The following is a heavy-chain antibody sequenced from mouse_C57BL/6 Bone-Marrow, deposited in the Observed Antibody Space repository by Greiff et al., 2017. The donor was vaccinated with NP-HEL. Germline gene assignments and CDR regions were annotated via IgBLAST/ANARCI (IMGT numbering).Heavy chain of an antibody. CDR2: ITHSGET. CDR1: GFPITSGYY. D-gene: IGHD1-1*01. Sequence: VQRVESGPGLVKPSQSLFLTCSITGFPITSGYYWIWIRQSPGKPLEWMGYITHSGETFYNPSLQSPISITRETSKNQFFLQLNSVTTEDTAMYYCAGEIYYYGSSGPYWYFDVWGTGTTVTVSS. J-gene: IGHJ1*03. CDR3: AGEIYYYGSSGPYWYFDV. V-gene: IGHV12-3*01.